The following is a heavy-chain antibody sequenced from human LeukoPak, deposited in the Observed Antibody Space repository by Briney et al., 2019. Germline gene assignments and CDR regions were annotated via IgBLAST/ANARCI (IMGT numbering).Heavy chain of an antibody. CDR1: GGTFSSYA. D-gene: IGHD3-10*01. Sequence: GSSVKVSCKASGGTFSSYAISWVRQAPGQGLEWMGGIIPIFGTANYAQKFQGRVTITADESTSTAYMELSSLRSEDTAVYYCARAGYYGSGSYRALLDYWGQGTLVTVSS. J-gene: IGHJ4*02. CDR2: IIPIFGTA. CDR3: ARAGYYGSGSYRALLDY. V-gene: IGHV1-69*01.